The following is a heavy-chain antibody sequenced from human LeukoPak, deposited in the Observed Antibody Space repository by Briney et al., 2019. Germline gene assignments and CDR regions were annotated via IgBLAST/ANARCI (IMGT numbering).Heavy chain of an antibody. D-gene: IGHD6-6*01. J-gene: IGHJ4*02. Sequence: ASVKVSCKASGYTFTSYYMHWVRQAPGQGLEWMGIINPSGGSTSYAQKFQGRVTMTRDTSTSTVYMELSSLRSEDTAVYYCARESTPARLGDCFDYWGQGTLVTVSS. CDR1: GYTFTSYY. CDR3: ARESTPARLGDCFDY. V-gene: IGHV1-46*01. CDR2: INPSGGST.